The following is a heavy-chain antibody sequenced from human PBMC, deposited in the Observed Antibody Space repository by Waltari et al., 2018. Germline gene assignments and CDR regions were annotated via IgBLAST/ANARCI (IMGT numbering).Heavy chain of an antibody. Sequence: QVQLQESGPGLVKPSETLSLTCTVSGGSISSYYWGWLRQPPGKGLEWIGYIYYSGSTNYNPPLKSRVTISVDTSKNQFSLKLSSVTAADTAVYYCARVLGVAVAGALDYWGQGTLVTVSS. J-gene: IGHJ4*02. V-gene: IGHV4-59*01. D-gene: IGHD6-19*01. CDR3: ARVLGVAVAGALDY. CDR2: IYYSGST. CDR1: GGSISSYY.